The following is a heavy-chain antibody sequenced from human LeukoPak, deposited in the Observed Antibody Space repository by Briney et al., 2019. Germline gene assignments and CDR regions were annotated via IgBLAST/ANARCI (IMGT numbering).Heavy chain of an antibody. D-gene: IGHD1-26*01. Sequence: SETLSLTCTVSGGSISSYYWSWIRQPPGKGLEWIGYIYYSGSTNYNPSLKSRVTISVDTSKIQFSLKLSSVTAADTAVYYCARVRSFIVGATRKYYGMDVWGQGTTVTVSS. V-gene: IGHV4-59*01. CDR2: IYYSGST. CDR1: GGSISSYY. J-gene: IGHJ6*02. CDR3: ARVRSFIVGATRKYYGMDV.